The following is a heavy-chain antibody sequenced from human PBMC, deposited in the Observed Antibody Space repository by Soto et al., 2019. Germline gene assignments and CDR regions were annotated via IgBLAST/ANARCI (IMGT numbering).Heavy chain of an antibody. D-gene: IGHD2-21*02. CDR3: IQSRCGGDCLQSYASYYYYGMDV. CDR1: AFSLSTGGVG. V-gene: IGHV2-5*02. J-gene: IGHJ6*02. Sequence: QITLKESGPTLVKPTQTLTLTCTFSAFSLSTGGVGVGWIRQPPGKALEWLALIYWDDDKRYSPSLRSRLTITKDTSQTQPVLTMTHLDPVDTAPYYSIQSRCGGDCLQSYASYYYYGMDVWGQGTTVTVSS. CDR2: IYWDDDK.